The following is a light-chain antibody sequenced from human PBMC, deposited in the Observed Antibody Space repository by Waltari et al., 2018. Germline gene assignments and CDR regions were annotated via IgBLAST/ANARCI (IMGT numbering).Light chain of an antibody. CDR2: GAS. Sequence: EIVMTQPPATLPVLPGVTATLYCRARQSIRSNLAWYHHKPGQAPRLLIYGASPRATGIPARFSGSGSGTEFTLTISSLQSEDFAVYFCQQYDNWLGTFGQGTKVEIK. J-gene: IGKJ1*01. V-gene: IGKV3-15*01. CDR3: QQYDNWLGT. CDR1: QSIRSN.